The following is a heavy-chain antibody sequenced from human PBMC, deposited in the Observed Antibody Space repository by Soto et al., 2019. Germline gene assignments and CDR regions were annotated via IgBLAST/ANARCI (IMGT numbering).Heavy chain of an antibody. V-gene: IGHV3-30*18. CDR3: AKDRYSGTYPTDFDY. CDR1: GFTFSSYG. D-gene: IGHD1-26*01. J-gene: IGHJ4*02. Sequence: GGSLRLSCAGSGFTFSSYGIHWVRQAPGKGLEWVALISYDGGNEKYTESVKDRFTTSRDDSHNVAYLQMSSLRTEDTAMYYCAKDRYSGTYPTDFDYWGQGSLVTVSS. CDR2: ISYDGGNE.